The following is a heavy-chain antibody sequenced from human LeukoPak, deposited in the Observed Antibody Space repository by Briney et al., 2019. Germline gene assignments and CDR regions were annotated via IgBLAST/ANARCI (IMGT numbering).Heavy chain of an antibody. Sequence: PGGSLRLSCAVSGFTFSAYWMSWVRQAPGKGLEWVANINQDGSTKYYVDSMKGRFTTSRDNAGNSLYLQMNSLRAEDTAVYYCARGLPRLKLRSIGPDYYGMDVWGQGTTVTVSS. CDR2: INQDGSTK. CDR3: ARGLPRLKLRSIGPDYYGMDV. CDR1: GFTFSAYW. J-gene: IGHJ6*02. V-gene: IGHV3-7*04. D-gene: IGHD3-3*01.